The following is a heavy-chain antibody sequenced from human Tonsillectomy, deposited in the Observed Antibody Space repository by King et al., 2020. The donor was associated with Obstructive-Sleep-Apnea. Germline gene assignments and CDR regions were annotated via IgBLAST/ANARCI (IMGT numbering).Heavy chain of an antibody. D-gene: IGHD5-24*01. CDR2: INTDGIST. CDR1: GFTFNNHW. J-gene: IGHJ4*02. V-gene: IGHV3-74*01. Sequence: VQLVESGGGLVQPGGSLRLSCAASGFTFNNHWMHWVRQTPGKGLVWVSRINTDGISTTYADSVKGRFTISRDNAKNTLYLQMNSLRAEDTAVYYCARNRRDGYNFDYWGQGTLVTVSS. CDR3: ARNRRDGYNFDY.